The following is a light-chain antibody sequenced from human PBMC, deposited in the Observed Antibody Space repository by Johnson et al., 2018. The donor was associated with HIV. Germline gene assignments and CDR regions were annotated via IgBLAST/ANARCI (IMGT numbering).Light chain of an antibody. CDR3: GIWDASLSPLYV. CDR2: EDN. Sequence: QSVLTQPPSVSAAPGQTVNISCSGNVSNIESYFVSWYQQLPGAAPTLLIYEDNKRPSGIPDRFSGSKSGATATLGITGLQTGDEADYYCGIWDASLSPLYVVGTGTTITV. V-gene: IGLV1-51*02. CDR1: VSNIESYF. J-gene: IGLJ1*01.